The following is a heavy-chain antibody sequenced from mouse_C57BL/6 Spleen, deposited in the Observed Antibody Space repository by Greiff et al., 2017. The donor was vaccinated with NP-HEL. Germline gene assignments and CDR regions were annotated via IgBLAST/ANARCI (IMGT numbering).Heavy chain of an antibody. J-gene: IGHJ2*01. CDR3: APITSILDY. CDR1: GFNIKDYY. D-gene: IGHD1-1*01. CDR2: IDPEDGVT. Sequence: EVQLQQSGAELVKPGASVKLSCTASGFNIKDYYMHWVKQRTEQGLEWIGRIDPEDGVTKYAPQFQGKATITADTSANTAYLQLSSLKSEDTAVYYGAPITSILDYWGQGTTLTVSS. V-gene: IGHV14-2*01.